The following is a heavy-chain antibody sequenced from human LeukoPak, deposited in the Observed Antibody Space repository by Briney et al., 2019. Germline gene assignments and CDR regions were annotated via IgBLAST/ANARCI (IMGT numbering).Heavy chain of an antibody. J-gene: IGHJ5*02. CDR1: GYSFTSYW. CDR2: IYPGDSDT. Sequence: GESLKISCKGSGYSFTSYWIGWVRQMPGKGLEWMGIIYPGDSDTRYSPSLQGQVTISADKSISTAYLQWSSLKASDTAMYYCARQVSQLGYCSSTSCYGGNWFDPWGQGTLVTVSS. D-gene: IGHD2-2*01. CDR3: ARQVSQLGYCSSTSCYGGNWFDP. V-gene: IGHV5-51*01.